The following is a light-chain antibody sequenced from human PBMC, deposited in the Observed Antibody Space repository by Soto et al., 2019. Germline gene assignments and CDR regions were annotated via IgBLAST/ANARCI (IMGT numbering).Light chain of an antibody. J-gene: IGKJ1*01. CDR3: QQCGSSPWT. CDR2: AAS. CDR1: QSVSSYY. Sequence: ESVLTQSPGTLSLSPGERATLSCRASQSVSSYYLAWYQQKPGQAPRLLIYAASSRATGIPDRFSGGGSGTDFTLTISRLEHEDFAVYYCQQCGSSPWTFGQGTKVDIK. V-gene: IGKV3-20*01.